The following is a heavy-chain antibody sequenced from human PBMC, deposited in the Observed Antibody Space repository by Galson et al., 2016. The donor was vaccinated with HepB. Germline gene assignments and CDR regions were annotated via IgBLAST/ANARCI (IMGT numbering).Heavy chain of an antibody. Sequence: SLRLSCAASGFTFSSYGMSWVRQAPGKGLEWVSAIRGTDGSNKYYADSVKGRFTISRDNSKNTLYLQMNSLRAEDTAVYYCAKDLSAYDSSGYLFSGMDVWGQGTTVTVSS. CDR3: AKDLSAYDSSGYLFSGMDV. D-gene: IGHD3-22*01. J-gene: IGHJ6*02. CDR2: IRGTDGSNK. CDR1: GFTFSSYG. V-gene: IGHV3-23*01.